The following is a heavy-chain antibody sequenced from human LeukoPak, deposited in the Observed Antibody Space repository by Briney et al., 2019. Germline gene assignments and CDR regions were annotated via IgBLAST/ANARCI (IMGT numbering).Heavy chain of an antibody. CDR2: ISYDGSNK. Sequence: PGGSLRLSCAASGFTFSSYGMHWVRQAPGKGLEWAAVISYDGSNKYYADSVKGRFTISRDNSKNTLYLQMNSLRAEDTAVYYCAKGRRYYYYYGMDVWGQGTTVTVSS. CDR3: AKGRRYYYYYGMDV. J-gene: IGHJ6*02. CDR1: GFTFSSYG. V-gene: IGHV3-30*18.